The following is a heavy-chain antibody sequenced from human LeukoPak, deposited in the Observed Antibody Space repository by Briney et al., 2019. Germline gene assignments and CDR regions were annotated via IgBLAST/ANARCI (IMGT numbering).Heavy chain of an antibody. CDR1: GYSISSGYY. V-gene: IGHV4-38-2*02. D-gene: IGHD5-18*01. Sequence: PSETLSLTCTVSGYSISSGYYWGWIRQPPGKGLEWIGSIYHSGSTYYNPSLKSRVTISVDTSKNQFSLKLSSVTAADTAVYYCAGAPYSSTFDIWGQGTMVTVSS. J-gene: IGHJ3*02. CDR3: AGAPYSSTFDI. CDR2: IYHSGST.